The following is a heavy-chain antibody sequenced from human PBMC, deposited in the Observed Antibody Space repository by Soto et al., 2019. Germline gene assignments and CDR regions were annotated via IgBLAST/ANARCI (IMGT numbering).Heavy chain of an antibody. V-gene: IGHV3-23*01. J-gene: IGHJ4*02. CDR2: ISGSGGST. D-gene: IGHD1-7*01. CDR3: AKDGVRTGTTRCDY. Sequence: GGSLRLSCAASGFTFSSYAMSWVRQAPGKGLEWVSAISGSGGSTYYADSVKGRFTISRDNSKNTLYLQMNSLRAEDTAVYYCAKDGVRTGTTRCDYWGQGTRGTAPQ. CDR1: GFTFSSYA.